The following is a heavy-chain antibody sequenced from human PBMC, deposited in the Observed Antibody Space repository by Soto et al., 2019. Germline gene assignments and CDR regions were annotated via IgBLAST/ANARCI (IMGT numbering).Heavy chain of an antibody. J-gene: IGHJ5*02. CDR1: GYSFTSYW. CDR2: IDPSDSYT. CDR3: ARQYGLLWFGELLGNWFDP. D-gene: IGHD3-10*01. Sequence: PGESLKISCKGSGYSFTSYWISWVRQMPGKGLEWMGRIDPSDSYTNYSPSFQGHVTISADKSISTAYLQWSSLKASDTAMYYCARQYGLLWFGELLGNWFDPWGQGTLVTGLL. V-gene: IGHV5-10-1*01.